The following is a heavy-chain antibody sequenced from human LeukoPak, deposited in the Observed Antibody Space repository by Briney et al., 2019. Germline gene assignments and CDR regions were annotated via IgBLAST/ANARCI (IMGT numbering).Heavy chain of an antibody. CDR1: GGSFSGYY. CDR3: ARQTSRYCSSTSCQDY. D-gene: IGHD2-2*01. Sequence: SETLSLTCAVYGGSFSGYYWSWIRQPPGKGLEWIGEINHSGSTNYNPSLKSRVTISVDTSKNQFSLKLSSVTAADTAVYYCARQTSRYCSSTSCQDYWGQGTLVTVSS. V-gene: IGHV4-34*01. CDR2: INHSGST. J-gene: IGHJ4*02.